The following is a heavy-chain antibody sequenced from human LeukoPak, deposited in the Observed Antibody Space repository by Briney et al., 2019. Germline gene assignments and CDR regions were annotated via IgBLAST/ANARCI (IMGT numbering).Heavy chain of an antibody. CDR2: IIPILGIA. J-gene: IGHJ4*02. V-gene: IGHV1-69*04. D-gene: IGHD3-22*01. CDR3: ARVDDSSGYCHDY. CDR1: GGTFSSYA. Sequence: ASVKVSCKASGGTFSSYAISWVRQAPGQGLEWMGRIIPILGIANYAQKFQGRVTITADKSTSTAYMELSSLRSEDTAVYYCARVDDSSGYCHDYWGQGTLVTVSS.